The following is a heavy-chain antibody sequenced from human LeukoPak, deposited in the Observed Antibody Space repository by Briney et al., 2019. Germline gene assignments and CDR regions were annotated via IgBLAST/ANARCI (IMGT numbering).Heavy chain of an antibody. V-gene: IGHV4-4*07. CDR1: GGSIRSYY. J-gene: IGHJ5*02. D-gene: IGHD3-22*01. Sequence: PSETLSLTCTVSGGSIRSYYWSWIRQPAGKGLEWIGRIYTSGSTNYNPSLKSRVTMSVDTSKNQFSLKLSSVTAADTAVYYCARGETYYYDSSGYLQHSNWFDPWGQGTLVTVSS. CDR2: IYTSGST. CDR3: ARGETYYYDSSGYLQHSNWFDP.